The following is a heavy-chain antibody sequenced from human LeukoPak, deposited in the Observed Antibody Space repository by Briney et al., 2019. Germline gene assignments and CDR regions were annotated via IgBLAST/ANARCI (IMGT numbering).Heavy chain of an antibody. D-gene: IGHD5-24*01. CDR1: GYSISSGYY. CDR3: ARGPRGGGYNFDY. J-gene: IGHJ4*02. Sequence: PSETLSLTCTVSGYSISSGYYWGWIRQPPGKGLEWIGYIYYSGSTNYNPSLKSRVTISVDTSKNQFSLKLSSVTAADTAVYYCARGPRGGGYNFDYWGQGTLVTVSS. CDR2: IYYSGST. V-gene: IGHV4-61*01.